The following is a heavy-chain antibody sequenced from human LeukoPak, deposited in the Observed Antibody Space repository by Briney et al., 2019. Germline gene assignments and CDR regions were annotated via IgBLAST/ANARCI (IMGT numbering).Heavy chain of an antibody. CDR2: ISSSGTTI. CDR1: GFTFSGYG. D-gene: IGHD3-22*01. CDR3: ATIDSSRYFSFDY. V-gene: IGHV3-48*04. Sequence: GGSLRLSCAASGFTFSGYGMHWVRQAPGKGLEWVSYISSSGTTIYYADSVKGRFTISRDNAKNSLYLQMNSLRAEDTAVYYCATIDSSRYFSFDYWGQGTLVTVSS. J-gene: IGHJ4*02.